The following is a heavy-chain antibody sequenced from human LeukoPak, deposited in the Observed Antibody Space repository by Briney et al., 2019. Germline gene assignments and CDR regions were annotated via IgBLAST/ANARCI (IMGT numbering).Heavy chain of an antibody. J-gene: IGHJ4*02. D-gene: IGHD6-6*01. Sequence: GSLRLSCAASGFTFSSYAMSWVRQAPGKGLEGVSVFGVSGDSAYYADSVKGRFTISRDNSKNTLYLQMNSLRAEDTAVYYCAKDPNPPYSSSSEIGYWGQGTLVTVSS. CDR2: FGVSGDSA. CDR1: GFTFSSYA. V-gene: IGHV3-23*01. CDR3: AKDPNPPYSSSSEIGY.